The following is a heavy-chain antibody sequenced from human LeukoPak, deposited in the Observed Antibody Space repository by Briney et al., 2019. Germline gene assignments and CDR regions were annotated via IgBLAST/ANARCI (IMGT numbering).Heavy chain of an antibody. J-gene: IGHJ3*02. V-gene: IGHV1-8*03. Sequence: ASVKVSCKASGYTFTSYDINWVRQATGQGLEWMGWVNPNSGNTGYAQKFQGRVTVTRNTSISTAYMELSSLRSEDTAVYYCARWGHYDSSGYYYAGDAFDIWGQGTMVTVSS. D-gene: IGHD3-22*01. CDR3: ARWGHYDSSGYYYAGDAFDI. CDR2: VNPNSGNT. CDR1: GYTFTSYD.